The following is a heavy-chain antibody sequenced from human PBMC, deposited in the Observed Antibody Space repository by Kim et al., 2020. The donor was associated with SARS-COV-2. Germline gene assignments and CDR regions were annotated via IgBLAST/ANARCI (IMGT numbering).Heavy chain of an antibody. Sequence: SETLSLTCTVSGDSVSNNEHYWAWLPQAPGRGLEWIVSIHSSGTTDHTPSLRGRICQSVDTPKNQLPLRMSSGAAAATAYYYCGGHGCTPGSSFDYWG. V-gene: IGHV4-39*01. J-gene: IGHJ4*01. CDR3: GGHGCTPGSSFDY. D-gene: IGHD3-10*01. CDR2: IHSSGTT. CDR1: GDSVSNNEHY.